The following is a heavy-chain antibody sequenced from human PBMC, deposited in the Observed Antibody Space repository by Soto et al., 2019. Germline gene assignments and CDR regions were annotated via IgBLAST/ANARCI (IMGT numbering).Heavy chain of an antibody. CDR1: GFTFSSYA. CDR3: AKFDGESGGGDYYYGMDV. V-gene: IGHV3-23*01. D-gene: IGHD2-15*01. J-gene: IGHJ6*02. Sequence: EVQLLESGGGLVQPGGSLRLSCAASGFTFSSYAMSWVRQAPGKGLEWVSAISGSGGSTYYADSVKGRFTISRDNSKNTLYLQMNGLRAEDTAVYYCAKFDGESGGGDYYYGMDVWGQGTTVTVSS. CDR2: ISGSGGST.